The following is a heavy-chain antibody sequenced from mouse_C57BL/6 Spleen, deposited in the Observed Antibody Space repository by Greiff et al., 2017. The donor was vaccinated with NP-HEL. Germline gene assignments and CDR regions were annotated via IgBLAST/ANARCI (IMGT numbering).Heavy chain of an antibody. D-gene: IGHD2-5*01. Sequence: VQLQQSGPELVKPGASVKLSCKASGYTFTSYDINWVQQRPGQGLEWIGWIYPRDGRTKYNEKFKGKATLTVDTSSSTAYMELHSLTSEDSAVYFCARFPLYYSNYVWYFDVWGTGTTVTVSS. CDR3: ARFPLYYSNYVWYFDV. J-gene: IGHJ1*03. CDR1: GYTFTSYD. V-gene: IGHV1-85*01. CDR2: IYPRDGRT.